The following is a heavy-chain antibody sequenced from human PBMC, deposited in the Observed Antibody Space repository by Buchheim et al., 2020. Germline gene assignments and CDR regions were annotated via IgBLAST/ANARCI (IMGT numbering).Heavy chain of an antibody. CDR2: IYTSGST. D-gene: IGHD2-15*01. CDR3: ARDSCEYGYGMDV. CDR1: GGSLSSYY. Sequence: QVQLQESGPGLVKPSETLSLTCTVPGGSLSSYYWSWTRQPAGKALEWIGRIYTSGSTNYNPSLTSRVTMSVDTSTNQFSLKLCSVTAADTAVYYCARDSCEYGYGMDVWGQGTT. J-gene: IGHJ6*02. V-gene: IGHV4-4*07.